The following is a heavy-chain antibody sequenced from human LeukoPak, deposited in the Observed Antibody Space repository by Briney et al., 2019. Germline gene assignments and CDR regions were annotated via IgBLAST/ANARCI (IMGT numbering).Heavy chain of an antibody. V-gene: IGHV3-20*01. CDR1: GFTFDDYG. D-gene: IGHD5-18*01. CDR3: ARGSYGYRSDYYYYMDV. CDR2: INWNGGST. Sequence: GGSLRLSCAASGFTFDDYGMSWVRQAPGKGLEWVSGINWNGGSTGYADSVKGRFTISRDNAKNSLYLQMNSLRAEDTALYHCARGSYGYRSDYYYYMDVWGKGTTVTISS. J-gene: IGHJ6*03.